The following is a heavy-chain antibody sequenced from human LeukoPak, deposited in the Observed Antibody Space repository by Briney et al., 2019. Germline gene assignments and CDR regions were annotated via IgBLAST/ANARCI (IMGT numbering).Heavy chain of an antibody. J-gene: IGHJ6*03. V-gene: IGHV1-69*05. CDR1: GGTFSSYA. CDR3: ARQEFGSSWPKGSNYYYYYMDV. D-gene: IGHD6-13*01. CDR2: IIPIFGTA. Sequence: ASVKVYCKASGGTFSSYAISWVRQAPGQGLEWMGGIIPIFGTANYAQKFQGRVTITTDESTSTAYMELSSLRSEDTAVYYCARQEFGSSWPKGSNYYYYYMDVWGKGTTVTVSS.